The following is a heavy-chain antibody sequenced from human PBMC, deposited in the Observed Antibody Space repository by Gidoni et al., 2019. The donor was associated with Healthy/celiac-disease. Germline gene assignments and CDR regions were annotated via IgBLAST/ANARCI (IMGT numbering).Heavy chain of an antibody. CDR1: GGSFSGYY. D-gene: IGHD2-2*01. V-gene: IGHV4-34*01. J-gene: IGHJ6*02. Sequence: QVQLQQWGAGLLKPSETLSLTCAVYGGSFSGYYWSWIRQPPGKGLEWIGEINQSGSTNYNPSLKSRVTISVDTSKNQFSLKLSSVTAADTAVYYCARGHCRNPLGYCSSTSCCRSYYYGMDVWGQGTTVTVSS. CDR3: ARGHCRNPLGYCSSTSCCRSYYYGMDV. CDR2: INQSGST.